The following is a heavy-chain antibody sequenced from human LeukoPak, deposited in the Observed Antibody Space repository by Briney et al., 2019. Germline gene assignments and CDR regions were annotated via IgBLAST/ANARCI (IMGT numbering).Heavy chain of an antibody. CDR1: GYTFTSYD. Sequence: GASVKVSCKASGYTFTSYDINWVRQATGQGLEWMGWMNPNSGNTGYAQKFQGRVTMTRNTSIGTAYMELSSLRSEDTAVYYCAREAVSSYGMDVWGQGTTVTVSS. V-gene: IGHV1-8*01. CDR3: AREAVSSYGMDV. J-gene: IGHJ6*02. D-gene: IGHD4-23*01. CDR2: MNPNSGNT.